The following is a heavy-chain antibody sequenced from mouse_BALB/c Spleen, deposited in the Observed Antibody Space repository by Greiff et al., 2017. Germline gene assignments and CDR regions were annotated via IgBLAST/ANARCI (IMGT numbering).Heavy chain of an antibody. CDR1: GFNIKDTY. Sequence: EVQLQQSGAELVKPGASVKLSCTASGFNIKDTYMHWVKQRPEQGLEWIGRIDPANGNTKYDPKFQGKATITADTSSNTAYLQLSSLTSEDTAVYYCANGNYEDAMDYWGQGTSVTVSS. J-gene: IGHJ4*01. V-gene: IGHV14-3*02. CDR2: IDPANGNT. D-gene: IGHD2-1*01. CDR3: ANGNYEDAMDY.